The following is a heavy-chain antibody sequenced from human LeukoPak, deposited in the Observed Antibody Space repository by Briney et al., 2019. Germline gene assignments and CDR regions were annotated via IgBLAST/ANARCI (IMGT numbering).Heavy chain of an antibody. Sequence: GGSLRLSCAAYGFTFSTYWMTWVRQAPGKGLEWVANIKEDGSEKYYVDSVRGRFTISRDNAKYSLYLHMNSLRAEDTAVYYCARVHHSSSWGTDDCWGQGTLVTVSS. CDR2: IKEDGSEK. CDR3: ARVHHSSSWGTDDC. V-gene: IGHV3-7*01. J-gene: IGHJ4*02. CDR1: GFTFSTYW. D-gene: IGHD6-13*01.